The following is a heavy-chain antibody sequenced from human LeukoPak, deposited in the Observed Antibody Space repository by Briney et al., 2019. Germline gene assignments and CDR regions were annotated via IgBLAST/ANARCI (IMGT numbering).Heavy chain of an antibody. CDR3: ARVRSNGLLTFDP. D-gene: IGHD2-21*01. V-gene: IGHV1-2*02. CDR2: INPNSGGT. Sequence: ASMKVSCKASGYTFTGYYMHWVRQAPGQGLEWMGWINPNSGGTNYAQKFQGRVTMTRDTSISTAYMELSRLRSDDTAVYYCARVRSNGLLTFDPWGQGTLVTVSS. CDR1: GYTFTGYY. J-gene: IGHJ5*02.